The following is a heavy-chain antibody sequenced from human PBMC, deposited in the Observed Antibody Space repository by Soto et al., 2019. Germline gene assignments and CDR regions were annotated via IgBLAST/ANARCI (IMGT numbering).Heavy chain of an antibody. V-gene: IGHV1-69*06. CDR1: GGTFSRHA. Sequence: QVQLVQSGAEVRKPGSSLKVSCKASGGTFSRHAISWVRQAPGQGLEWMGGIIPIFGTSNHAQKFQGRVMIFADKSMSTCNMELSSLRSEDTAMYSCARGWGYNCNVDYYAYWGQVTLIIVSS. CDR2: IIPIFGTS. D-gene: IGHD2-21*02. CDR3: ARGWGYNCNVDYYAY. J-gene: IGHJ4*02.